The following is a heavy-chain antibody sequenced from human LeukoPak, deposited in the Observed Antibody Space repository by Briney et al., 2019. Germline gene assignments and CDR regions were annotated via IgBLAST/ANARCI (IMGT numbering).Heavy chain of an antibody. CDR2: IYTSGST. D-gene: IGHD6-25*01. CDR3: ARQAIAAGPYYYYYMDV. V-gene: IGHV4-4*07. J-gene: IGHJ6*03. Sequence: SETLSLTCTVSGGSISSYYWSWIRQPAGKGLEWIGRIYTSGSTNCNPSLKSRVTMSVDTSKNQFSLKLSSVTAADTAVYYCARQAIAAGPYYYYYMDVWGKGTTVTVSS. CDR1: GGSISSYY.